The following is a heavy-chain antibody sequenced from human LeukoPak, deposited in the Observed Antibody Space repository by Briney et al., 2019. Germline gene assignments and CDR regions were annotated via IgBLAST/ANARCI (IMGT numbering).Heavy chain of an antibody. Sequence: SETLSLTCTVSGGSISSYYWSWIRQPPGKGLEWIGYIYYSGSTNYNPSLKSRVTISVDTSKNQFSLKLSSVAAADTAVYYCARDQGYVSRRANYYYGMDVWGQGTTVTVSS. CDR2: IYYSGST. CDR1: GGSISSYY. D-gene: IGHD5-12*01. CDR3: ARDQGYVSRRANYYYGMDV. J-gene: IGHJ6*02. V-gene: IGHV4-59*12.